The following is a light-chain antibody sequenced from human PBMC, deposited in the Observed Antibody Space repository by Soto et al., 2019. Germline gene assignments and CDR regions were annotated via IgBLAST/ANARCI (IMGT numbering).Light chain of an antibody. CDR2: GNT. Sequence: QSVLTQSPSVSGAPGQRVTISCTGSSSNIGAGYDVHWYKQLPGTAPKLLIYGNTNRPSGVPDRFSGSKSGTSASLAITGLQAEDEADYYCQSYDSSLSGVLFGGGTKLTVL. CDR1: SSNIGAGYD. CDR3: QSYDSSLSGVL. V-gene: IGLV1-40*01. J-gene: IGLJ2*01.